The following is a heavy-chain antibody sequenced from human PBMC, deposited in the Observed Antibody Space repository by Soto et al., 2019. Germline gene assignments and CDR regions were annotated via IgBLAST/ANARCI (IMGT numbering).Heavy chain of an antibody. CDR1: GGTFSSDS. J-gene: IGHJ4*02. Sequence: QVQLVQSGAEVKKPGSSVKVSCKASGGTFSSDSFSWVRQAPGQGLEWMGGIIPMFDTPIYAQKFQDRVTICPDESTITTYMQLSSLRSGDTAVYYCARSGGLDRDFNYWGQGSLVTVSS. CDR2: IIPMFDTP. D-gene: IGHD2-15*01. V-gene: IGHV1-69*05. CDR3: ARSGGLDRDFNY.